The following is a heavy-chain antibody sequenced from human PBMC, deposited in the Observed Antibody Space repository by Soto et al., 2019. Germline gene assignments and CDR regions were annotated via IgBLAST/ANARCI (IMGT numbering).Heavy chain of an antibody. V-gene: IGHV4-4*07. CDR1: DDSLSTFY. CDR2: IYASGGT. D-gene: IGHD2-21*01. Sequence: SETLSLTCNVSDDSLSTFYWSWIRQPAGKGLEWIGRIYASGGTNYNPSLKGRVTMSVDTSKKQFSLKMISVTAADTAVYYCARSAIPRGGWFRPWGQGVLVTVSS. J-gene: IGHJ5*02. CDR3: ARSAIPRGGWFRP.